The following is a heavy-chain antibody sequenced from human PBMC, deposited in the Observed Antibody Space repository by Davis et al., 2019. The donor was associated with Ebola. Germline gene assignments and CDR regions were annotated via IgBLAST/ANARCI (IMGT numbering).Heavy chain of an antibody. Sequence: GESLKISCKGSGYSFTSYWISWVRQMPGKGLEWMGRIDPSDSYTNYSPSFQGHVTISADKSISTAYLQWRSLQASDTAMYYCARHPRQDFWTTSNWFDPWGQGTLVTVSS. CDR1: GYSFTSYW. V-gene: IGHV5-10-1*01. D-gene: IGHD3/OR15-3a*01. CDR3: ARHPRQDFWTTSNWFDP. J-gene: IGHJ5*02. CDR2: IDPSDSYT.